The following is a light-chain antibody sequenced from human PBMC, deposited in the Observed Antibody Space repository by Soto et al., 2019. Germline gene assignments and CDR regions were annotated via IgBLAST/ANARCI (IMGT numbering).Light chain of an antibody. CDR3: QQLNSYVFA. CDR1: QDVSSY. Sequence: DIQLTQSPSFLSASVGDRVTITCRASQDVSSYLAWYQQKPGKAPNLLIYAASTLRSGVPSRFSGSGSETEFTLTISSLQPVDFATYYCQQLNSYVFAFGPGTKVDIK. CDR2: AAS. V-gene: IGKV1-9*01. J-gene: IGKJ3*01.